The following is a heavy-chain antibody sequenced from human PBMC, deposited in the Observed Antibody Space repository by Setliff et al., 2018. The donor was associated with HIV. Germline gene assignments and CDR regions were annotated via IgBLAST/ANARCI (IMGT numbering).Heavy chain of an antibody. J-gene: IGHJ4*02. CDR1: GFTLGSHS. D-gene: IGHD2-15*01. CDR3: ARDLRGTYNGYLHY. Sequence: GGSLSLSCVSSGFTLGSHSMHWVRQSPGKGLEWVSYITESGSTVDYAQTVKGRFTISRDNAKNSLFLQMSSLRVEDTAVYFCARDLRGTYNGYLHYWGQGTLVTVSS. CDR2: ITESGSTV. V-gene: IGHV3-48*04.